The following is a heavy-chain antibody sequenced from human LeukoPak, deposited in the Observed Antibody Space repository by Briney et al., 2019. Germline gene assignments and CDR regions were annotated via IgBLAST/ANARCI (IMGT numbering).Heavy chain of an antibody. D-gene: IGHD2/OR15-2a*01. CDR1: GFTFSSYA. CDR2: ISGSGGST. J-gene: IGHJ5*02. V-gene: IGHV3-23*01. CDR3: AKGGVYGLNTPRHNWFDP. Sequence: GGTLRLSCAASGFTFSSYAMSWVRQAPGKGLEWVSAISGSGGSTYYADSVKGRFTISRDNSKNTLYLQMNSLRAEDTAVYYCAKGGVYGLNTPRHNWFDPWGQGTLVTVSS.